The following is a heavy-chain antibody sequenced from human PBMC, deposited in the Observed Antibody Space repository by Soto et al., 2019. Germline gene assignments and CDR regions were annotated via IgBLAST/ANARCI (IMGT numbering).Heavy chain of an antibody. Sequence: GGSLRLSCAASGFTFSSYWMHWVRQAPGKGLVWASRINSDGSSTSYADSVKGRFTISRDNAKNTLYLQMNSLRAEDTAVYYCARAHLPNYDSSGYPDYWGQGTLVTVSS. D-gene: IGHD3-22*01. J-gene: IGHJ4*02. V-gene: IGHV3-74*01. CDR3: ARAHLPNYDSSGYPDY. CDR2: INSDGSST. CDR1: GFTFSSYW.